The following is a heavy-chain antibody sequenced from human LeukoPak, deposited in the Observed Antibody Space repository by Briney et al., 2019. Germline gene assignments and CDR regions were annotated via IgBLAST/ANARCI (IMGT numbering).Heavy chain of an antibody. J-gene: IGHJ3*01. CDR2: VHYAGST. Sequence: PSETLSLTCTVSGGSISSYYWSWIRQPPGKGLEWIGYVHYAGSTNYIPSLKSRVIISVDTSKNQLSLKLSSVTAADTAVYYCARISSSNWYNERGAFDVWGQGTMVTVSS. CDR1: GGSISSYY. V-gene: IGHV4-59*01. CDR3: ARISSSNWYNERGAFDV. D-gene: IGHD6-13*01.